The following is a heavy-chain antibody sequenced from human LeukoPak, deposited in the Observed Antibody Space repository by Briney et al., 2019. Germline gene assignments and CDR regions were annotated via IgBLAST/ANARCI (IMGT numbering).Heavy chain of an antibody. Sequence: SGGSLRLSCAASGFTFSSTWMHWVRQAPGKGLVWVSRIKSDGISTIYADSVKGRFIISRDNAKNTPYLQMNSLRAEDTAVYYCAKDEAGPYSSSPTHFDYWGQGTLVTVSS. D-gene: IGHD6-13*01. J-gene: IGHJ4*02. V-gene: IGHV3-74*01. CDR1: GFTFSSTW. CDR3: AKDEAGPYSSSPTHFDY. CDR2: IKSDGIST.